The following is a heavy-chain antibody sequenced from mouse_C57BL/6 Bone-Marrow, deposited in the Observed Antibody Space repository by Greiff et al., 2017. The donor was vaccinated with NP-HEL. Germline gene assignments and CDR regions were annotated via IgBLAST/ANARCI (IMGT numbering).Heavy chain of an antibody. CDR1: GFSLTSYG. J-gene: IGHJ3*01. CDR2: IWSGGST. CDR3: SRSPIDSNPFAY. D-gene: IGHD2-5*01. Sequence: QVQLQQSGPGLVQPSQSLSITCTVSGFSLTSYGVHWVRQSPGKGLEWLGVIWSGGSTDSNAAFISRLSISKDNSKSQVFFKMNSLQADDTAIYYCSRSPIDSNPFAYWGQGTLVTVSA. V-gene: IGHV2-2*01.